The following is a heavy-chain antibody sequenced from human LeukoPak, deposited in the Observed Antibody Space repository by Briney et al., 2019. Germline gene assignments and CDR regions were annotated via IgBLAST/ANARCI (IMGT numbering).Heavy chain of an antibody. CDR3: ARPRYQVGGAEAFDI. V-gene: IGHV5-51*01. J-gene: IGHJ3*02. CDR2: IFPGASDT. D-gene: IGHD2-2*01. CDR1: GYSFASYW. Sequence: ESRKISGKGSGYSFASYWIGWVRQMPGKGLEGMGIIFPGASDTSYSRSFQGQVTISADKSISTAYLQWSSLRASDTAMYYCARPRYQVGGAEAFDIWGQGTMVTVSS.